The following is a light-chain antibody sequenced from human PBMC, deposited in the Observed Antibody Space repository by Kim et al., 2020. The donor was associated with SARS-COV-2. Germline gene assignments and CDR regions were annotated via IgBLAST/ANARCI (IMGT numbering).Light chain of an antibody. Sequence: ANVGDRVTITCLASQSIVDRVAWYQQKPGKAPKLLIFAASFLERGVPSRFSGSASGTEFVLTITSLQPDDFATYFCQHYKTDSRTFGQGTKVDIK. CDR2: AAS. V-gene: IGKV1-5*03. CDR3: QHYKTDSRT. CDR1: QSIVDR. J-gene: IGKJ1*01.